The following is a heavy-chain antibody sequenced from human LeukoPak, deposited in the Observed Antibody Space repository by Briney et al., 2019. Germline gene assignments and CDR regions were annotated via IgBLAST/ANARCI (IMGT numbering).Heavy chain of an antibody. J-gene: IGHJ6*03. Sequence: PSETLSLTCTVSGGSISSYYWSWIRQPAGKGLEWIGRIYTSGSTNYNPSLKGRVTMSVDTSKNQFSLKLSSVTAADTAVYYCARDNYYGSGSFYYYYYYYMDVWGKGTTVTVSS. CDR1: GGSISSYY. CDR2: IYTSGST. CDR3: ARDNYYGSGSFYYYYYYYMDV. V-gene: IGHV4-4*07. D-gene: IGHD3-10*01.